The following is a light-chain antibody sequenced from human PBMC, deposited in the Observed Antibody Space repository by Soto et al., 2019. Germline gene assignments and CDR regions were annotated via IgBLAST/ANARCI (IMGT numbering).Light chain of an antibody. J-gene: IGKJ1*01. CDR2: GAS. CDR3: QHFNNWPWT. Sequence: EIVLTQSPGTLSLSAGERATLSCRASQTFSSSYLAWYQQKPGQAPRLLIYGASTRATGIPARFSGSGSGTEFTLTISSLQSEDSALYYCQHFNNWPWTFGQGTKVDIK. V-gene: IGKV3-15*01. CDR1: QTFSSS.